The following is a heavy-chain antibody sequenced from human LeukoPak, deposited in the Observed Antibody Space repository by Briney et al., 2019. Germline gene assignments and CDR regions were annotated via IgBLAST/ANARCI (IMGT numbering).Heavy chain of an antibody. J-gene: IGHJ4*02. D-gene: IGHD4-17*01. CDR1: GFTFSSYS. CDR2: ISSSSSYI. V-gene: IGHV3-21*01. CDR3: ARDLDDYGDYWPLGY. Sequence: GGSLRLSCAASGFTFSSYSMNRVRQAPGKGLEWVSSISSSSSYIYYADSVKGRFTISRDNAKNSLYLQMNSLRAEDTAVYYCARDLDDYGDYWPLGYWGQGTLVTVSS.